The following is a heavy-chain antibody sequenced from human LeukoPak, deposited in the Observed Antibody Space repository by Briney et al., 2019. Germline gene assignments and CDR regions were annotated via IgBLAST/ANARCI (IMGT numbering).Heavy chain of an antibody. V-gene: IGHV4-39*01. CDR2: IYYSGST. CDR3: ARHASGRGSYHYFDY. Sequence: SETLSLTCTVSGGSISSTSYYWGWIRQPPGKGLEWIGSIYYSGSTYYNPSLKSRVTISVDTSKNQFSLKLSSVTAADTAVYFCARHASGRGSYHYFDYWGQGTLVTVSS. CDR1: GGSISSTSYY. D-gene: IGHD1-26*01. J-gene: IGHJ4*02.